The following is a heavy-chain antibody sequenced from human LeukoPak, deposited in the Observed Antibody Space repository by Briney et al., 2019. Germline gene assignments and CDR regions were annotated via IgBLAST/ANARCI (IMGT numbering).Heavy chain of an antibody. CDR1: GGSFSGYY. J-gene: IGHJ4*02. CDR3: AGTDLYYFDY. V-gene: IGHV4-34*01. Sequence: SETLSLTCAVYGGSFSGYYWSWIRQPPGKGLEWIGEINHSGSTNYNPSLKSRVTISVDTSKNQFSLKLSSVTAADTAVYYCAGTDLYYFDYWGQGTLVTVSS. CDR2: INHSGST.